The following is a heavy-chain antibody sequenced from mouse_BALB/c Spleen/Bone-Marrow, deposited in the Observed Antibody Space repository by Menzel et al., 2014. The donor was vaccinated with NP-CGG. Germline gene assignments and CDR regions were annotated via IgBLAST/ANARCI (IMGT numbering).Heavy chain of an antibody. Sequence: EESGGRLVTPGGSLTLTCTVSGFSLSSYAMGWVRQAPGKGLEYIGIISSSGNTYYANWAQGRFTISXTSPTVDLKITSPTTEDTATYFCARVRDPTYAFDDFDPWGPGILVTVSS. D-gene: IGHD2-10*01. CDR1: GFSLSSYA. J-gene: IGHJ1*01. V-gene: IGHV5-6-5*01. CDR2: ISSSGNT. CDR3: ARVRDPTYAFDDFDP.